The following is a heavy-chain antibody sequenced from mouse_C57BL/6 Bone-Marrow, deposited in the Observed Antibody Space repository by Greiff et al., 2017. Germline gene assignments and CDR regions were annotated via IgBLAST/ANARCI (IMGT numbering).Heavy chain of an antibody. CDR3: ARRGSNDAMDY. D-gene: IGHD2-5*01. J-gene: IGHJ4*01. V-gene: IGHV1-42*01. CDR1: GYSFTGYY. Sequence: VQLQQSGPVLVKPGASVKISCKASGYSFTGYYMNWVKQSPEKSLEWIGEINPSTGGTTYNQKFKAKATLTVDKSASTAYMQLKSLTSEDSAVYYCARRGSNDAMDYWGQGTSVTVSS. CDR2: INPSTGGT.